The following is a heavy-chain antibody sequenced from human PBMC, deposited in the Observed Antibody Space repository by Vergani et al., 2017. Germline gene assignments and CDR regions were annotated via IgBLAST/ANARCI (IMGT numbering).Heavy chain of an antibody. V-gene: IGHV4-59*01. CDR2: IHSTGDT. CDR1: GGSISGYY. Sequence: QVQLQESGPGLMKPSETLSLNCTVSGGSISGYYWVWIRQPPGKGLEWIGYIHSTGDTNYNPSLMSRVTISVDTSKNQFSLHLRSVTAADTALYFCARDNAARFDSGGQGALVTVSS. CDR3: ARDNAARFDS. J-gene: IGHJ4*02.